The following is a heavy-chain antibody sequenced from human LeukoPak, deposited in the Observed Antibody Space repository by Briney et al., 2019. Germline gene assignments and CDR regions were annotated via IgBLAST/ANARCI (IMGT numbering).Heavy chain of an antibody. CDR1: GGSISSYY. Sequence: SETLSLTCTVSGGSISSYYWSWIRQPPGKGLEWIGYIYYSGSTNYNPSLKSRVTISVDTSKNQFSLKLSSVTAADTAVYYCARTYYDYVWGSYGLGYFDYWGQGTLVTVSA. D-gene: IGHD3-16*02. CDR3: ARTYYDYVWGSYGLGYFDY. CDR2: IYYSGST. J-gene: IGHJ4*02. V-gene: IGHV4-59*01.